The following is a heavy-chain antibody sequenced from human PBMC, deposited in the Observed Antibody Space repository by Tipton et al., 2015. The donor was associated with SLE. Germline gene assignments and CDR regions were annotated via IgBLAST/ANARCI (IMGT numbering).Heavy chain of an antibody. Sequence: TLSLTCTVSGGSISSYYWSWIRQPPGKGLEWIGYIYYSGSTNYNPSLKSRVTISVDTSKNQFSLKLSSVTAADTAVYYCGGWWHDAFDIWGQGKMVTVSS. V-gene: IGHV4-59*01. J-gene: IGHJ3*02. CDR1: GGSISSYY. CDR3: GGWWHDAFDI. D-gene: IGHD2-8*02. CDR2: IYYSGST.